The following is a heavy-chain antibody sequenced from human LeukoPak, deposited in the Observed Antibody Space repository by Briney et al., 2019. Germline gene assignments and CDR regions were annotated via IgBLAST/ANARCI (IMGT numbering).Heavy chain of an antibody. CDR2: ISSSGSTI. CDR3: ARPRSGSYIDY. D-gene: IGHD3-10*01. J-gene: IGHJ4*02. CDR1: GFTFSSYE. Sequence: GGSLRLSCAASGFTFSSYEMNWVRQAPGKGLEWVSYISSSGSTIYYADSVKGRFTISRDNAKNSLYLQMNSLRAEDTAVYYCARPRSGSYIDYWGQGTLVTVSS. V-gene: IGHV3-48*03.